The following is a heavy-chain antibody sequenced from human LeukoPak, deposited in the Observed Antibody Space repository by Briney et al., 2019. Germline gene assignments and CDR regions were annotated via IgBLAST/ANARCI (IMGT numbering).Heavy chain of an antibody. J-gene: IGHJ5*02. Sequence: GASVKVSCKASGYTFTSYAMNWVRQAPGQGLEWMGWINPNSGGTNYAQKFQGRVTMTRDTSISTAYMELSRLRSDDTAVYYCARDRGLAAAGWFDPWGQGTLVTVSS. CDR3: ARDRGLAAAGWFDP. D-gene: IGHD6-13*01. CDR2: INPNSGGT. CDR1: GYTFTSYA. V-gene: IGHV1-2*02.